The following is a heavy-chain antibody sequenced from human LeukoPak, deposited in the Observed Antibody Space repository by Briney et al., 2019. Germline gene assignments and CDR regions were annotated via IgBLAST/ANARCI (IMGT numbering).Heavy chain of an antibody. Sequence: ASVKVSCKASGYTFTSYDINWVRQATGQGLEWMGWMNPNSGNTGYAQKFQGRVTMTMDPSISTAYMELSSLRSEDTAVYYCARRSDDYDSSAYYHWGQGTLVTVSS. CDR1: GYTFTSYD. CDR2: MNPNSGNT. V-gene: IGHV1-8*02. CDR3: ARRSDDYDSSAYYH. D-gene: IGHD3-22*01. J-gene: IGHJ4*02.